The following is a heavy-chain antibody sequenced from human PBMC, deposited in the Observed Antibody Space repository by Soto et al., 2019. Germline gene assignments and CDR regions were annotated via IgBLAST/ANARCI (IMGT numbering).Heavy chain of an antibody. J-gene: IGHJ3*02. CDR2: VYESGST. Sequence: PSETLSLTCTVSGGSISGYYWSWLRQPPGKGLEWIGHVYESGSTNYNPSLKSRITILVDTSKNHFSLKMTSVTAADTAVYYCARQRAYDWNGREAFDIWGQGTMVTVS. V-gene: IGHV4-59*08. CDR1: GGSISGYY. D-gene: IGHD1-20*01. CDR3: ARQRAYDWNGREAFDI.